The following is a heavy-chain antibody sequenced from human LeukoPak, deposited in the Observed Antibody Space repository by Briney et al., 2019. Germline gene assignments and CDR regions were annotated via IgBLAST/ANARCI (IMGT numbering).Heavy chain of an antibody. V-gene: IGHV3-30-3*01. CDR1: GFTFSSYA. Sequence: GGSLRLSCAASGFTFSSYAMHWVRQAPGKGLEWVAVISYDGSNKYYADSVKGRFTISRDNSKNTLYLQMNSLRAEDTAVYYCARNMIPTSLDAFEIWGQGTMVTVSS. CDR2: ISYDGSNK. J-gene: IGHJ3*02. D-gene: IGHD3-22*01. CDR3: ARNMIPTSLDAFEI.